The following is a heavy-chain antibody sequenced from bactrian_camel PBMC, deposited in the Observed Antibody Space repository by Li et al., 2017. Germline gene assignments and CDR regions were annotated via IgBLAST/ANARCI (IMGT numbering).Heavy chain of an antibody. Sequence: HVQLVESGGGSVQAGGSLKLSCTYSGYTSFIDCLGWIRQAPGKGPEGVAAINEGGGSTYAADSVKGRFTISRDNAKNTLSLQLNSLKTEDTAMYYCARYVTLATIGLGYWGQGTQVTVS. V-gene: IGHV3S1*01. CDR1: GYTSFIDC. CDR2: INEGGGST. J-gene: IGHJ6*01. CDR3: ARYVTLATIGLGY. D-gene: IGHD4*01.